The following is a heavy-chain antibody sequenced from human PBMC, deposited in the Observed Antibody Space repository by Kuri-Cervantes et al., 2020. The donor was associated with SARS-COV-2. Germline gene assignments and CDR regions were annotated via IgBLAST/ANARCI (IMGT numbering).Heavy chain of an antibody. CDR3: ARVLPEITIFGVVRTRAYYFDY. J-gene: IGHJ4*02. V-gene: IGHV4-38-2*01. CDR2: IYHSGST. D-gene: IGHD3-3*01. CDR1: GYSISSGYY. Sequence: ESLKISCAVSGYSISSGYYWGWIRQPPGKGLEWIGSIYHSGSTYYNPSLKSRVTISVDTSKNQFSLKLSSVTAADTAVYYCARVLPEITIFGVVRTRAYYFDYWGQGALVTVSS.